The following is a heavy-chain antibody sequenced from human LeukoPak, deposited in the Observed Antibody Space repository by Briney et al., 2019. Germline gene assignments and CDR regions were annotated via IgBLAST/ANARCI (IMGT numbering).Heavy chain of an antibody. CDR3: AKGAYYGD. V-gene: IGHV3-23*01. Sequence: GGSLRLSCAASGFIFSKHGMNWVRQAPGKGLEWVSTISGSGDSTYYADSVKGRFTTSRDNSKNTLYLQMNSLRVEDTAVYYCAKGAYYGDWGQGTLVTISS. CDR1: GFIFSKHG. CDR2: ISGSGDST. J-gene: IGHJ4*02. D-gene: IGHD3-3*01.